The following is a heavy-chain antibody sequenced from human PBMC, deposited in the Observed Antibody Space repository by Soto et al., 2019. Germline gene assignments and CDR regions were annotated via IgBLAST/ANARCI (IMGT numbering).Heavy chain of an antibody. D-gene: IGHD4-17*01. Sequence: GSLRLSCAASGFTFSSYSMNWVRQAPGEGLEWVSAISSSSSSTYYADSVKGRFTISRDDSKNTLYLQMNSLRAEDTAVYYCAKSVSGSYGDSVDYWGQGTRVTVS. V-gene: IGHV3-23*01. CDR2: ISSSSSST. CDR1: GFTFSSYS. CDR3: AKSVSGSYGDSVDY. J-gene: IGHJ4*02.